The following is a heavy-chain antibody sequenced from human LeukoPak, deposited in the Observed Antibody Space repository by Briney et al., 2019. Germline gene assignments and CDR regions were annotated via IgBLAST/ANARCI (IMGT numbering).Heavy chain of an antibody. CDR3: ARDVEGSGWRIDY. Sequence: PSETLSLTCTVSGGSISSSSYYWGWIRQPPGKGLEWIGSIYYSGSTYCNPSLKSRVTISVDTSKNQFSLKLSSVTAADTAVYYCARDVEGSGWRIDYWGQGTLVTVSS. V-gene: IGHV4-39*07. CDR2: IYYSGST. D-gene: IGHD6-19*01. J-gene: IGHJ4*02. CDR1: GGSISSSSYY.